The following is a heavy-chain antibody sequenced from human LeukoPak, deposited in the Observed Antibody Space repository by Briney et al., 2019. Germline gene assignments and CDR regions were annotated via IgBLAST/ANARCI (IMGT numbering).Heavy chain of an antibody. CDR3: ARGPPNWGYDY. D-gene: IGHD7-27*01. V-gene: IGHV1-8*01. CDR1: GYTFTSYD. Sequence: VASVKVSCKASGYTFTSYDFNWVRQATGQRPEWMGWMSPNSGDTGYAQKFQDRVTMTWNTSISTAYMELSSLRSDDTAVYYCARGPPNWGYDYWGPGTLVTVSS. CDR2: MSPNSGDT. J-gene: IGHJ4*02.